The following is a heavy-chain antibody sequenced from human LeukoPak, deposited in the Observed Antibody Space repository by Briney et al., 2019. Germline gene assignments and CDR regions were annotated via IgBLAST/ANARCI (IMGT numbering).Heavy chain of an antibody. J-gene: IGHJ5*02. CDR2: IYYSGST. CDR1: GGSISSSSYY. D-gene: IGHD3-9*01. Sequence: SETLSLTCTVSGGSISSSSYYWGWIRQPPGKGLEWIGSIYYSGSTCYNPSLKSRVTISVDTSRNQFSLKLSSVTAADTAVYYCARDLRNDILTGYWDWFDPWGQGTLVTVSS. V-gene: IGHV4-39*07. CDR3: ARDLRNDILTGYWDWFDP.